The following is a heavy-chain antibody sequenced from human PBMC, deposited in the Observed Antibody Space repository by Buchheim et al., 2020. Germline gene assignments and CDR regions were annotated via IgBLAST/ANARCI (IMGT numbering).Heavy chain of an antibody. Sequence: QVQLVQSGAEVKKPGSSVKVSCKASGGTFSSYAISWVRQAPGQGLEWMGGIIPIFGTANYAQKFQGRVTITADESTRTAYMELSSLRSEDTAVYYCARGNSRRKYQLLSYYYYGMDVWGQGTT. J-gene: IGHJ6*02. V-gene: IGHV1-69*01. CDR3: ARGNSRRKYQLLSYYYYGMDV. CDR1: GGTFSSYA. CDR2: IIPIFGTA. D-gene: IGHD2-2*01.